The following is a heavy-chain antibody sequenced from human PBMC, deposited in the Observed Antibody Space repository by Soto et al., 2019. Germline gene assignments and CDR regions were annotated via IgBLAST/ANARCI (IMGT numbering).Heavy chain of an antibody. Sequence: SYCTIINRCCLVRIKPPPGKGLEWIGSIYHSGSTYYNPSLKSRVTISVDTSKNQFSLKLSSVTAADTAVYYCARDKIPLRYSSGSGWFDPWGQGTLVTVSS. J-gene: IGHJ5*02. V-gene: IGHV4-38-2*02. CDR2: IYHSGST. CDR1: YCTIINRCC. D-gene: IGHD6-19*01. CDR3: ARDKIPLRYSSGSGWFDP.